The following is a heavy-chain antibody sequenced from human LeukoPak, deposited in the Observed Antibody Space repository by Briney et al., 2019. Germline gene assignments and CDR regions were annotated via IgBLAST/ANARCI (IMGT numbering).Heavy chain of an antibody. CDR3: ARPHDAAMGDNDAFDI. V-gene: IGHV4-39*01. Sequence: SETLSLTCTVSGVSISSSNSYWGWIRQPPGKGLEWIGSIYYSGSTYYNPSLKSRVTISEDTPKNQFSLRLRSVTAADTAVYYCARPHDAAMGDNDAFDIWGQGTMVTVSS. J-gene: IGHJ3*02. D-gene: IGHD5-18*01. CDR2: IYYSGST. CDR1: GVSISSSNSY.